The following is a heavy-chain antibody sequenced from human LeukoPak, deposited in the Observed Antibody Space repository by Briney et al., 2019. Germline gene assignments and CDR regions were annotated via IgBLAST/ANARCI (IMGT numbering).Heavy chain of an antibody. CDR3: ARDLGGYAYDI. D-gene: IGHD4-23*01. V-gene: IGHV4-59*01. J-gene: IGHJ3*02. CDR2: IYYSGST. CDR1: GGSISSYY. Sequence: SETLSLTCAVYGGSISSYYWSWIRQPPGKGLEWIGYIYYSGSTNYNPSLKSRVTISVDTSKNQFSLKLSSVTAADTAVYYCARDLGGYAYDIWGQGTMVTVTS.